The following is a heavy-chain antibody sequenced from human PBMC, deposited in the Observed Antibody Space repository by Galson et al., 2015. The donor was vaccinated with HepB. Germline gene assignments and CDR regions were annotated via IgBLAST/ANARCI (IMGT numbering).Heavy chain of an antibody. CDR2: TYYRSKWYT. D-gene: IGHD6-19*01. CDR1: GDSVSSNSAA. CDR3: ARSEGWFDY. J-gene: IGHJ4*02. V-gene: IGHV6-1*01. Sequence: CAISGDSVSSNSAAWNWIRQSPSRGLEWLGRTYYRSKWYTGTAVSVKSRITINPDTSKNQFSLQLNSVAPEDTAVYYCARSEGWFDYWGQGTQVTVSS.